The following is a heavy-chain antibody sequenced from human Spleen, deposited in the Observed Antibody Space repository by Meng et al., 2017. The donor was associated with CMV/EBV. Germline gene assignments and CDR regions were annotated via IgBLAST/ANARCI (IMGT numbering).Heavy chain of an antibody. J-gene: IGHJ1*01. CDR1: GGSLSGYY. D-gene: IGHD2-15*01. CDR3: ARGRRGGLMH. CDR2: INHSGST. V-gene: IGHV4-34*01. Sequence: LTCAVYGGSLSGYYWSWIRQPPGKGLEWIGEINHSGSTNYNPSLKSRVTISVDTSKNQFSLKLSSVTAADTAVYYCARGRRGGLMHWGQGTLVTVSS.